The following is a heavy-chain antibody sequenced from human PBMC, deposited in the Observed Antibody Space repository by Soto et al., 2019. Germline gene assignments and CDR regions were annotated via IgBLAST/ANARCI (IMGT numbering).Heavy chain of an antibody. J-gene: IGHJ6*02. CDR1: GGSISSYY. Sequence: PSETLSLTCTVSGGSISSYYWSWIRRPAGKGLEWSGRIYTSGSTNYNPSLKSRVTMSVDTSKNQFSLKLSSVTAADTAVYYCARDQVGATDYYYYGMDVWGQGTTVTVSS. V-gene: IGHV4-4*07. CDR3: ARDQVGATDYYYYGMDV. CDR2: IYTSGST. D-gene: IGHD1-26*01.